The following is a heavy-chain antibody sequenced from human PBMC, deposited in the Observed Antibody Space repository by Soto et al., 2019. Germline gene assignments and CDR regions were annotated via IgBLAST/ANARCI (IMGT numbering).Heavy chain of an antibody. CDR3: AREGIAARSRYENPLRFGY. V-gene: IGHV1-2*02. D-gene: IGHD6-6*01. Sequence: APVKVSCKASGYTFTGYYMHWVRQAPGQGLEWMGWINPNSGGTNYAQKFQGRVTMTRDTSISTAYMELSRLRSDDTAVYYCAREGIAARSRYENPLRFGYWGQGTLVTVSS. CDR1: GYTFTGYY. J-gene: IGHJ4*02. CDR2: INPNSGGT.